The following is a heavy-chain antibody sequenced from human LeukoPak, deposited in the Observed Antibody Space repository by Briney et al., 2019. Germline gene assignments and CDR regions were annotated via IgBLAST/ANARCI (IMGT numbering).Heavy chain of an antibody. Sequence: GGSLRLSCAASGFTFSSYAMSWVHQAPGKGLEWVSVISGSGGSTYYADSVKGRFTISRDNSKNTLYLQMNSLRAEDTAVYYCAKGDDFWSGYYPDYWGQGTLVTVFS. CDR1: GFTFSSYA. CDR3: AKGDDFWSGYYPDY. V-gene: IGHV3-23*01. CDR2: ISGSGGST. J-gene: IGHJ4*02. D-gene: IGHD3-3*01.